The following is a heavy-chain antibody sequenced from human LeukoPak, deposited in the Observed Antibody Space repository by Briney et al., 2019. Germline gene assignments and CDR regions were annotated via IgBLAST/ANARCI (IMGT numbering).Heavy chain of an antibody. D-gene: IGHD2-8*01. V-gene: IGHV4-34*01. Sequence: SETLSLTCAVYGGSFSGYYWSWIRQPPGKGLEWIGEINHSGSTNYNPSLKSRVTISVDTSKNQFSLKLSSVTAADTAVYYCARGSTQLMVYAILDYWGQGTLVTVSS. CDR1: GGSFSGYY. CDR3: ARGSTQLMVYAILDY. J-gene: IGHJ4*02. CDR2: INHSGST.